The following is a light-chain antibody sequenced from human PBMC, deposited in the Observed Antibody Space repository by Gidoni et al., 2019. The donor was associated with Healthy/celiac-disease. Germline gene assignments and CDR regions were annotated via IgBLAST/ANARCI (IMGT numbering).Light chain of an antibody. CDR3: QQRSNWPPT. J-gene: IGKJ4*01. CDR1: QSVSSY. CDR2: DAS. Sequence: EIVFTQSPATLSLSPGERATLSCRASQSVSSYLAWYQHKPGQAPRLLIYDASNRATGIPARFIGSGSGTDFTLTISSLEPEDFAVYYCQQRSNWPPTFGGGTKVEIK. V-gene: IGKV3-11*01.